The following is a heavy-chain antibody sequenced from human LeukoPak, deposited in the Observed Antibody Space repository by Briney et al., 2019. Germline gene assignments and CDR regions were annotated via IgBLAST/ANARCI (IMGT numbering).Heavy chain of an antibody. CDR2: ISYDGSNK. D-gene: IGHD6-19*01. Sequence: GGSLRLSCAASGFSLSSYGMHWVRQAPGEGLEWVAVISYDGSNKYYADSVKGRFTISRDNSKNTLYLQMNSLRAEDTAVYYCAKGSGWYSSSDGQLFDYWGQGTLVTVSS. CDR3: AKGSGWYSSSDGQLFDY. J-gene: IGHJ4*02. V-gene: IGHV3-30*18. CDR1: GFSLSSYG.